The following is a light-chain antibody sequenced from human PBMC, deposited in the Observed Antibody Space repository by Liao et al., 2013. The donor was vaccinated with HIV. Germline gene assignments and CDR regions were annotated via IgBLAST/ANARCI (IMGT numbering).Light chain of an antibody. CDR1: VLATKY. Sequence: SYELTQPSSVSVSPGQTARITCSGDVLATKYARWIQQKTGQAPVVIIHKDIERPSGIPERFSGSTSGTTVTLTISGAQVEDEADYYCYSVADNEWVFGGGTKLTVL. J-gene: IGLJ3*02. CDR2: KDI. V-gene: IGLV3-27*01. CDR3: YSVADNEWV.